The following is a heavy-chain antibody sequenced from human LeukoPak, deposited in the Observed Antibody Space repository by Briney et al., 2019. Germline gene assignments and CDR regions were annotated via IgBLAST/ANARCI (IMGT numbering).Heavy chain of an antibody. CDR1: GFTFSTYA. Sequence: PGGSLRLSCAASGFTFSTYAVNWARQAPGKGLEWVSAISGTGGSTYYADSVKGRFTISRDNSKNTLYLQMNSLRAEDTAVYYCVRSFISGWYYFDYWGQGALVTVSS. CDR3: VRSFISGWYYFDY. CDR2: ISGTGGST. D-gene: IGHD6-19*01. J-gene: IGHJ4*02. V-gene: IGHV3-23*01.